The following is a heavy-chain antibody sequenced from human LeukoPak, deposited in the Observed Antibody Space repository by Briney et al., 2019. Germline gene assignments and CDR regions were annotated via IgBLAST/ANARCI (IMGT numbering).Heavy chain of an antibody. D-gene: IGHD6-13*01. V-gene: IGHV1-18*01. J-gene: IGHJ4*02. CDR1: GYTFTNYG. CDR2: ISTYTGNT. CDR3: ARAFSSSWYLTAY. Sequence: ASVKVSCKASGYTFTNYGISWVRQAPGQGLEWIGWISTYTGNTNYAQKLQGRVTMTRDMSTSTVYMELSSLRSEDTAVYYCARAFSSSWYLTAYWGQGTLVTVSS.